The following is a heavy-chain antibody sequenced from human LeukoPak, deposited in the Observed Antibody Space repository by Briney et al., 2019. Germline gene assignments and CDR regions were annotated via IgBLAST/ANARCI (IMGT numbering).Heavy chain of an antibody. D-gene: IGHD6-19*01. Sequence: SETLSLTCTVSGGSISSYYWNWIRQPAGKELEWIGRIRTSGDTSYNPSLKSRVTVSVDTSRNQFSLKLSAVTAADTAVYYCARGKVVAGTPGQNSWDYWGQGTLVTVSS. J-gene: IGHJ4*02. V-gene: IGHV4-4*07. CDR3: ARGKVVAGTPGQNSWDY. CDR2: IRTSGDT. CDR1: GGSISSYY.